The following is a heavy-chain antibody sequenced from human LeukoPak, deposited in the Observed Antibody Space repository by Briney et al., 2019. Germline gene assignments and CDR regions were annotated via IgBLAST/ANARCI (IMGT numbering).Heavy chain of an antibody. J-gene: IGHJ5*02. D-gene: IGHD3-3*01. CDR3: AITKWSGYYTRWFDP. Sequence: ASVKVSCKASGYTFTSYDINWVRQATGQELEWMGWMNPNSGNTGYAQKFQGRVTMTRNTSISTAYMELSSLRSEDTAVYYCAITKWSGYYTRWFDPWGQGTLVTVSS. V-gene: IGHV1-8*01. CDR1: GYTFTSYD. CDR2: MNPNSGNT.